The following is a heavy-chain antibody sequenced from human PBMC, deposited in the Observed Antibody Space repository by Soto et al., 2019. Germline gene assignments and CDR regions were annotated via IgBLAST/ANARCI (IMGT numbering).Heavy chain of an antibody. CDR3: ARESRFAVVVTAIQAGYFDY. J-gene: IGHJ4*02. D-gene: IGHD2-21*02. CDR1: GGTFSSYA. Sequence: SVKVSCKASGGTFSSYAISWVRQAPGQGLEWMGGIIPIFGTANYAQKFQGRVTITADESTGTAYMELSSLRSEDTAVYYCARESRFAVVVTAIQAGYFDYWGQGTLVTVSS. V-gene: IGHV1-69*13. CDR2: IIPIFGTA.